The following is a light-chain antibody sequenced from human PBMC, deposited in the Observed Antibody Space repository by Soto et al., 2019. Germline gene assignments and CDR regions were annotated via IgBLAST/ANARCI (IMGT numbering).Light chain of an antibody. V-gene: IGLV1-44*01. J-gene: IGLJ1*01. CDR3: AAWDDSPMGYV. CDR2: NNN. Sequence: QSVLTQPPSASGTPGQRVTISCSGSSSNIGSNTVNWYQQLPGTAPKLLIYNNNQRPSGVPDRFSGSKSGTSGSLAISGLQSEDEADYYCAAWDDSPMGYVFGTGTKVTVL. CDR1: SSNIGSNT.